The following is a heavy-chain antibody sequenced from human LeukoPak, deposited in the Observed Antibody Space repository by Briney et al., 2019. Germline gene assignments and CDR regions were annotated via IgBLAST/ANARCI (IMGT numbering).Heavy chain of an antibody. J-gene: IGHJ6*02. CDR1: GGSISSSSYY. Sequence: SETLSLTCTVSGGSISSSSYYWGWIRQPPGKGLEWIGSIYYSGSTYYNPSLKSRVTISVDTSKSQFSLKLSSVTAADTAVYYCARDGCSSTRCQMDVWGQGTTVTVSS. V-gene: IGHV4-39*07. D-gene: IGHD2-2*01. CDR2: IYYSGST. CDR3: ARDGCSSTRCQMDV.